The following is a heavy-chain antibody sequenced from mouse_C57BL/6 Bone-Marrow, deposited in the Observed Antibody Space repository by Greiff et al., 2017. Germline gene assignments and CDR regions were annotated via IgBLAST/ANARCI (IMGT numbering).Heavy chain of an antibody. CDR1: GFTFSSYA. CDR2: ISSGGDYI. CDR3: TRDYYGSSGYFDV. V-gene: IGHV5-9-1*02. J-gene: IGHJ1*03. D-gene: IGHD1-1*01. Sequence: DVMLVESGEGLVKPGGSLKLSCAASGFTFSSYAMSWVRQTPEKRLEWVAYISSGGDYIYYADTVKGRFTISRDNARNTLYLQMSSLKSEDTAMYYCTRDYYGSSGYFDVWGTGTTVTVSS.